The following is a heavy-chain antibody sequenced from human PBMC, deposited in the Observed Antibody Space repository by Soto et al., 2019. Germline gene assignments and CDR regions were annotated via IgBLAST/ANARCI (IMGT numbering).Heavy chain of an antibody. D-gene: IGHD5-12*01. CDR3: ARDLVRRWLQFAY. CDR1: GFTFSSYS. Sequence: GGSLRLSCAASGFTFSSYSMNWVRQAPGKGLEWVSYISSSSSTIYYADSVKGRFTISRDNAKNSLYLQMNSLRAEDTAVYYCARDLVRRWLQFAYWGQGTLVTVSS. CDR2: ISSSSSTI. J-gene: IGHJ4*02. V-gene: IGHV3-48*01.